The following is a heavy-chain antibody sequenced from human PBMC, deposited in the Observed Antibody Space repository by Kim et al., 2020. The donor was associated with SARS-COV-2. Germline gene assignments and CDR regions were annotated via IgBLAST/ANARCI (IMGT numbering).Heavy chain of an antibody. V-gene: IGHV3-9*01. Sequence: GGSLRLSCAASGFTFDDYAMHWVRQAPGKGLEWVSGISWNSGSIGYADSVKGRFTISRDNAKNSLYLKMNSLRAEDTALYYCAKAVSNGVFFDYWGQGTLVTVSS. CDR3: AKAVSNGVFFDY. CDR1: GFTFDDYA. CDR2: ISWNSGSI. D-gene: IGHD2-8*01. J-gene: IGHJ4*02.